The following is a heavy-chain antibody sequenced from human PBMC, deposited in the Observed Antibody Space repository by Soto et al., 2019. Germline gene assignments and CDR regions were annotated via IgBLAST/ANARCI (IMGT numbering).Heavy chain of an antibody. CDR2: ISSSSSTI. V-gene: IGHV3-48*02. CDR1: GFTFSSYN. Sequence: PGGSLRLSCAASGFTFSSYNMNWVRQAPGKGLEWVSYISSSSSTIYYTNSVRGRFTISRDNAKNSLYLQMNSLRDEDTAVYYCARNPPFGELLVPFDYWGQGALVTVSS. CDR3: ARNPPFGELLVPFDY. J-gene: IGHJ4*02. D-gene: IGHD3-10*01.